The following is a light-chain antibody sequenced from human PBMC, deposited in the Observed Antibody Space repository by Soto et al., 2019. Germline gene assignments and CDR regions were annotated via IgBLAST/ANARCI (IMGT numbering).Light chain of an antibody. Sequence: EIVLTQSPGTLSLSPGERATLSCRASQSVSSSYLAWYQQKPGKALRLLIYGASSRATGIPDSFSGSGSGTDFTLTISRLEPEDFAVYYCQQYGSSPITFGQGTLLESK. CDR2: GAS. CDR3: QQYGSSPIT. CDR1: QSVSSSY. J-gene: IGKJ5*01. V-gene: IGKV3-20*01.